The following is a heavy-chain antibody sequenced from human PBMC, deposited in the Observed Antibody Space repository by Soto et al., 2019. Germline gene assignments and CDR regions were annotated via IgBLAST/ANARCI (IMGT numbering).Heavy chain of an antibody. CDR2: ISGSGGST. CDR3: AKDFHSSGLFDY. D-gene: IGHD6-19*01. CDR1: GFTFSSYA. V-gene: IGHV3-23*01. Sequence: PGGSLRLSCAASGFTFSSYAMSWVRPAPGKGLEWVSAISGSGGSTYYADSVKGRFAISRDNSKNTLYLQMNSLRAEDTALYYCAKDFHSSGLFDYWGQGTLVTVSS. J-gene: IGHJ4*02.